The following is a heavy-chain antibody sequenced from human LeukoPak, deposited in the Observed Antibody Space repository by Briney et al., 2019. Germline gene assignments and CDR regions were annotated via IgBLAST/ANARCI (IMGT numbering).Heavy chain of an antibody. Sequence: PGGSLRLSCAASGFTFSSYGMHWVRQAPGKGLEWVAFIRYEGSNKYYADSVKGRFTISRDNSKNTLYLQMNSLRAEDTAVYYCAKGGNDFWSGYYRFDYWGQGTLVTVSS. V-gene: IGHV3-30*02. CDR1: GFTFSSYG. D-gene: IGHD3-3*01. CDR2: IRYEGSNK. CDR3: AKGGNDFWSGYYRFDY. J-gene: IGHJ4*02.